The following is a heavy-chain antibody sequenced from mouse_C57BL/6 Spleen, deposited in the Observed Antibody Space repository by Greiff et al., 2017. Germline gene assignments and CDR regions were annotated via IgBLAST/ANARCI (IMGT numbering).Heavy chain of an antibody. Sequence: VQLQHSGPELVKPGASVKISCKASGYSFTDYNMNWVKQSNGKSLEWIGVINPNYGTTSYNQKFKGKATLTVDQSSSTAYMQLNSLTSEDSAVYYCARRGYYSTEYYFDYWGQGTTLTVSS. CDR1: GYSFTDYN. V-gene: IGHV1-39*01. J-gene: IGHJ2*01. CDR2: INPNYGTT. CDR3: ARRGYYSTEYYFDY. D-gene: IGHD2-3*01.